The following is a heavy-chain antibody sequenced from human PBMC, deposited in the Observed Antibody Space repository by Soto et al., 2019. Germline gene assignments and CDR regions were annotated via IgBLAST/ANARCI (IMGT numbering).Heavy chain of an antibody. D-gene: IGHD6-19*01. Sequence: GGSLRLSCAASGFTFSSYGMHWVRQAPGKGLEWVAVISYDGSNKYYADSVKGRFTISRDNSKNTLYLQMNSLRAEDTAVYYCAKDVYSSGWYLFDYWGQGTLVTVS. J-gene: IGHJ4*02. CDR1: GFTFSSYG. CDR2: ISYDGSNK. V-gene: IGHV3-30*18. CDR3: AKDVYSSGWYLFDY.